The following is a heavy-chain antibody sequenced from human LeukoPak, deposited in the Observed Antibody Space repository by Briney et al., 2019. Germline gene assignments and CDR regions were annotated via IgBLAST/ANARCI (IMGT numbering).Heavy chain of an antibody. CDR2: IYYNGIT. V-gene: IGHV4-39*01. CDR1: GDSISSGNFY. Sequence: PSETLSLTCTVSGDSISSGNFYWGWIRQPPGKELQWIGSIYYNGITHYNPSLESRVTISADTSTNEFSLKLRSVTAADTAMYYCARNDYGDYLYYFDYWGQGTLVTVSS. J-gene: IGHJ4*02. CDR3: ARNDYGDYLYYFDY. D-gene: IGHD4-17*01.